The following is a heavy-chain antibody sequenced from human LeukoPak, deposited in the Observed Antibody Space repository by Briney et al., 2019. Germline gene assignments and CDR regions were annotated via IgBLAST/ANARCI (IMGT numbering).Heavy chain of an antibody. CDR3: ARARGCSSTSCYGWFDP. CDR1: GGTFSSYA. V-gene: IGHV1-69*13. Sequence: GASVKVSCKASGGTFSSYAISWVREAPGQGLEWMGGIIPIFGTANYAQKFQGRVTIPADESTSTGYMELSSLRFEDTAVYYGARARGCSSTSCYGWFDPWGQGTLVTVSS. CDR2: IIPIFGTA. J-gene: IGHJ5*02. D-gene: IGHD2-2*01.